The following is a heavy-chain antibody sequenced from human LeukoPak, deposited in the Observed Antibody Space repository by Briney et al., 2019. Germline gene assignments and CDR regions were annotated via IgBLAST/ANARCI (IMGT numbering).Heavy chain of an antibody. CDR3: ANNIWDGMDV. CDR1: GFTFSSYA. CDR2: INGSGGST. Sequence: PGGSLRLSCAASGFTFSSYAMSWVRQAPGKGLEWVSAINGSGGSTYYADSVKGRFTISRDNSKNTLYLQMNSLRAEDTAVYYCANNIWDGMDVWGQGTTVTVSS. J-gene: IGHJ6*02. D-gene: IGHD2/OR15-2a*01. V-gene: IGHV3-23*01.